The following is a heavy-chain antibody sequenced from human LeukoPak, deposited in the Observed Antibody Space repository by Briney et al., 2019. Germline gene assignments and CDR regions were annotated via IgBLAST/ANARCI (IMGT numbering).Heavy chain of an antibody. J-gene: IGHJ4*02. CDR2: ISWNSGSI. Sequence: GRSLRLSCAASGFTFDDYAMHWVRQAPGKGLEWVSGISWNSGSIRYADSVKGRFTISRDNAKNSLYLQMNSLRAEDTALYYCAKVGGSSWYNAFDYWGQGTLVTVSS. V-gene: IGHV3-9*01. CDR1: GFTFDDYA. D-gene: IGHD6-13*01. CDR3: AKVGGSSWYNAFDY.